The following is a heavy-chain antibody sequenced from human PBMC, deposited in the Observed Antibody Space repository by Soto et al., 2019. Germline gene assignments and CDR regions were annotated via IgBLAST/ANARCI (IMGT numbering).Heavy chain of an antibody. CDR1: GFTVSSNY. V-gene: IGHV3-53*01. CDR2: IYSGGST. CDR3: ARDHLAVAGYYYYGMDV. Sequence: GGSLRLSCAASGFTVSSNYMSWVRQAPGKGLEWVSVIYSGGSTYYADSVKGRFTISRDNSKNTLYLQMSSLRAEDTAVYYCARDHLAVAGYYYYGMDVWGQGTTVTVSS. J-gene: IGHJ6*02. D-gene: IGHD6-19*01.